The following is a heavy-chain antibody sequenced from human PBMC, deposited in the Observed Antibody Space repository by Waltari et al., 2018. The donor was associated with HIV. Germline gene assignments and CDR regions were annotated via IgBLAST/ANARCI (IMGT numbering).Heavy chain of an antibody. CDR1: GFTFSSYG. CDR2: IRYDGSNK. D-gene: IGHD6-13*01. J-gene: IGHJ4*02. CDR3: AKDLPSLDSSSLADY. Sequence: QVQLVESGGGVVQPGGSLRLSCAASGFTFSSYGMHWVRQAPGKGLEWVAFIRYDGSNKYYADSVKGRFTISRDNSKNTLYLQMNRLRAEDTAVYYCAKDLPSLDSSSLADYWGQGTLVTVSS. V-gene: IGHV3-30*02.